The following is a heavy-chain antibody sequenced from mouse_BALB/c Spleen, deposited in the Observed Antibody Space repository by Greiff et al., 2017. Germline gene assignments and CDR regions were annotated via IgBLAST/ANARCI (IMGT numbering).Heavy chain of an antibody. CDR2: INPSNGGT. CDR1: GYTFTSYY. J-gene: IGHJ3*01. Sequence: QVQLQQSGAELVKPGASVKLSCKASGYTFTSYYMYWVKQRPGQGLEWIGEINPSNGGTNFNEKFKSKATLTVDKSSSTAYMQLSSLTSEDSAVYYCTRPHSLLRLPWFAYWGQGTLVTVSA. CDR3: TRPHSLLRLPWFAY. D-gene: IGHD1-2*01. V-gene: IGHV1S81*02.